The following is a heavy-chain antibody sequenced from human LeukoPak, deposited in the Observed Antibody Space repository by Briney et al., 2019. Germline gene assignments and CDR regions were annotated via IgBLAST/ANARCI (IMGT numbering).Heavy chain of an antibody. J-gene: IGHJ5*02. CDR2: MYYSGST. D-gene: IGHD3-9*01. CDR3: AREESGTVRYFDP. Sequence: SETLSLTCTVSGGSISSYYWSWIRQPPGKXLEWIGYMYYSGSTNYNPSLKGRVTISVDTSKNQFSLKLSSVTAADTAVYYCAREESGTVRYFDPWGQGTLVTVSS. CDR1: GGSISSYY. V-gene: IGHV4-59*01.